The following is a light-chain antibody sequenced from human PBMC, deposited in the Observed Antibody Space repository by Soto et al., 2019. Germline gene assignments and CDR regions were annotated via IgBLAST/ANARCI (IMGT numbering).Light chain of an antibody. CDR3: QQYYSYPRT. Sequence: IRLTRPPSPLSASTGDGPPFTCRTSHGISSYLAWYQQKPGKAPRLLIYAASTLQSGIPARFSGSGSGTDFTLTISCLQSEDFATYYCQQYYSYPRTFGQGTKVDIK. J-gene: IGKJ1*01. CDR1: HGISSY. CDR2: AAS. V-gene: IGKV1-8*01.